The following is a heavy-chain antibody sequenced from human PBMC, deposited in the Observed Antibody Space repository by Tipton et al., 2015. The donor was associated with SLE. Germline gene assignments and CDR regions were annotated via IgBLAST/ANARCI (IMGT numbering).Heavy chain of an antibody. J-gene: IGHJ5*02. D-gene: IGHD2-21*02. V-gene: IGHV4-38-2*01. CDR2: IYHTGVT. Sequence: GLVKPSETLSLTCAVSGNSISSGYYWGWIRQSPTKGLEWIGYIYHTGVTHYNPSLKSRVIMSVDTSKNQFSLNLTSVTAADTAIYYCSRGLPFDPWGRGILVTVSS. CDR3: SRGLPFDP. CDR1: GNSISSGYY.